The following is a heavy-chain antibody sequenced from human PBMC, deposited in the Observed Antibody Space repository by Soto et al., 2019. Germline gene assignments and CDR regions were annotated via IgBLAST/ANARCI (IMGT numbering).Heavy chain of an antibody. CDR2: INADYGNT. Sequence: QAQLVQCGAEVRKPGASVKVSCKASGYPCYSHSISWVRQARGQGLEWMGRINADYGNTQYAQKFRGRVTMTTDTSPTTVDMEVTNLRSDDTAVYYCARCIQGDYYYGMDVWGQGTTVTVSS. CDR3: ARCIQGDYYYGMDV. CDR1: GYPCYSHS. V-gene: IGHV1-18*01. D-gene: IGHD5-18*01. J-gene: IGHJ6*02.